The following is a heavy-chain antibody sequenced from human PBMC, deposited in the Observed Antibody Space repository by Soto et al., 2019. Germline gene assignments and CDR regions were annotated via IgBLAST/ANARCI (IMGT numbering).Heavy chain of an antibody. Sequence: PVGSLRLSCVASGFRFSNHAMSWVHQAPGKGLEWVSSISGSGSSTYYGNSVYGRFTISRDNSKNTLYLQMNSLRTEDTAVYYGAKEPEMSVGYGMDVWGKGTTVTVSS. D-gene: IGHD3-3*01. V-gene: IGHV3-23*01. CDR3: AKEPEMSVGYGMDV. CDR1: GFRFSNHA. J-gene: IGHJ6*04. CDR2: ISGSGSST.